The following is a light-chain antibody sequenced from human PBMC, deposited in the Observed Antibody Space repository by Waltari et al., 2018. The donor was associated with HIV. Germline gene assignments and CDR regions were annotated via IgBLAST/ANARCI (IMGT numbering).Light chain of an antibody. CDR3: SSYTRSSTHYV. V-gene: IGLV2-14*03. Sequence: QSALTQTASVSGSPGQSITISCPGTNRDVGGYNFVSWYQHHPGRAPKLIIYDVTNRPSGVSNRFSGSKSGNTASLTISGLQAEDEADYFCSSYTRSSTHYVFGTGTKVTVL. CDR2: DVT. J-gene: IGLJ1*01. CDR1: NRDVGGYNF.